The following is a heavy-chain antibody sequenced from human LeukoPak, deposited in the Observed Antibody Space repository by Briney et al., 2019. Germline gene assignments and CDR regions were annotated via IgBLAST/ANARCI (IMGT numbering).Heavy chain of an antibody. J-gene: IGHJ4*02. D-gene: IGHD2-2*01. Sequence: PGGSLRLSCAASGFTFSSYAMHWVRQAPGKGLEWVAVISYDGSNKYYADSVKGRFTISRDNSKNTLYLQMNSLRAEDTAVYYCAVVPAAKDCFDYWGQGTLVTVSS. CDR3: AVVPAAKDCFDY. V-gene: IGHV3-30-3*01. CDR1: GFTFSSYA. CDR2: ISYDGSNK.